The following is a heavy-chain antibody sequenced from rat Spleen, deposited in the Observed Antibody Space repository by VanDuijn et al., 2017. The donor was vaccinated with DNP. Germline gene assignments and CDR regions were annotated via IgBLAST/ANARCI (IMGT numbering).Heavy chain of an antibody. CDR2: IIYDGNKA. J-gene: IGHJ1*01. V-gene: IGHV5S10*01. Sequence: EVQLVESGGGLVQPGRSLKISCTASGFSFSDYNMAWVRQAPNKGLEWVATIIYDGNKAFYRDSVKGRLTISRDNAKSTLYLQMDSLRSEDTDTYYGATRGRGARYYWSFDFWGPGTMVTVSS. D-gene: IGHD4-1*01. CDR1: GFSFSDYN. CDR3: ATRGRGARYYWSFDF.